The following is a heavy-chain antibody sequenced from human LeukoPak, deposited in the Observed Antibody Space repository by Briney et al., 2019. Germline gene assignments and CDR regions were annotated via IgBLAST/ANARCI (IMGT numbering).Heavy chain of an antibody. CDR1: GGTFSSYA. CDR2: IIPIFGTA. Sequence: SVKVSCKASGGTFSSYAISWVRQAPGQGLEWMGGIIPIFGTANYAQKFQGRVTITTDESTSTAYMELSSLRSEDTVVYYCARGQAARGGYYYYMDVWGKGTTVTVSS. D-gene: IGHD6-6*01. V-gene: IGHV1-69*05. J-gene: IGHJ6*03. CDR3: ARGQAARGGYYYYMDV.